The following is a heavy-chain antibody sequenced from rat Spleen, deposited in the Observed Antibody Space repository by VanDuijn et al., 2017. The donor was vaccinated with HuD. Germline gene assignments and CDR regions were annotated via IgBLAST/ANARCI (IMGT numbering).Heavy chain of an antibody. Sequence: EVQLVESGGGLVQPGRSLKLSCAASGFTFSDYNMAWVRQAPNKGLEWVASIGPSGHGIYYRDSVKGRFTISRDNAKSTLYLQMDSLRSEDTATYYCASHGPRISRFAYWGQGTLVTVSS. CDR2: IGPSGHGI. J-gene: IGHJ3*01. CDR3: ASHGPRISRFAY. CDR1: GFTFSDYN. D-gene: IGHD1-6*01. V-gene: IGHV5S10*01.